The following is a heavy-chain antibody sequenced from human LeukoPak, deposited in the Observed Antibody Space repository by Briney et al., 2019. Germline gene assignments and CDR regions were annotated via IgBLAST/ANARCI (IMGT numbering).Heavy chain of an antibody. D-gene: IGHD3-10*01. CDR2: IYHTEST. V-gene: IGHV4-30-2*01. CDR3: ARVPYGSGSYLFDY. CDR1: GGSISSGGYY. J-gene: IGHJ4*02. Sequence: PSETLSLTCTVSGGSISSGGYYWSWIRQPPGKGLEWIGYIYHTESTYYNPSLQSRVTISVDRSKNQFSLKLSSVTAADTAVYYCARVPYGSGSYLFDYWGQGTLVTVSS.